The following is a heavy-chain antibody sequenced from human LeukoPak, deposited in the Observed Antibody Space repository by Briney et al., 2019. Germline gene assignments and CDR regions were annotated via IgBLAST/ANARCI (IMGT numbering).Heavy chain of an antibody. D-gene: IGHD3-9*01. CDR3: ARPDYFASHD. CDR1: GSNFPKSW. Sequence: GEPREISCQAPGSNFPKSWIGGARQLPGKGWEGVAIIYPDESRTNYSPSFQGHVTISLDSSINTAYLQWSSLRASDTAMYYCARPDYFASHDWGQGTLVTVST. V-gene: IGHV5-51*01. J-gene: IGHJ4*02. CDR2: IYPDESRT.